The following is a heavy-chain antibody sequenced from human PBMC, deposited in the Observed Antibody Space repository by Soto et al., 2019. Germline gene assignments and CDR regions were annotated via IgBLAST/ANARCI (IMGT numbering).Heavy chain of an antibody. V-gene: IGHV4-59*02. D-gene: IGHD2-15*01. J-gene: IGHJ3*02. CDR1: GGSASTYS. CDR3: AVTPRYCGGGSCYPAHALDI. CDR2: MFYSGST. Sequence: QVQLQESGPGLVKPSETLSVTCTVSGGSASTYSWSWIRQPPGKGLEWIGYMFYSGSTEYNPSLQSRVTISVDTSKNQFSLNLRSVTAADTAVYYCAVTPRYCGGGSCYPAHALDIWGQGRMVTVSS.